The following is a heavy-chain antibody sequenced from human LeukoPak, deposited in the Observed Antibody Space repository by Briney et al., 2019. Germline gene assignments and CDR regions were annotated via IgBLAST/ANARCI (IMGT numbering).Heavy chain of an antibody. CDR1: GFTFSSYA. Sequence: GGSLRLSCAASGFTFSSYAMSWVRQAPGKGLEWVSAISGSGGSTYYADSVKGRFAISRDKSKNTLYLQLNSLRAEDTAVYYCANSYADYYPEYFKHGGQGTLVTVSS. CDR2: ISGSGGST. V-gene: IGHV3-23*01. CDR3: ANSYADYYPEYFKH. D-gene: IGHD3-10*01. J-gene: IGHJ1*01.